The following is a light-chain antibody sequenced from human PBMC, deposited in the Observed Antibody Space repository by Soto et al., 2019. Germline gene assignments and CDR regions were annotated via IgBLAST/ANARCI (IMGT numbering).Light chain of an antibody. CDR3: QQYGSSTTT. CDR1: QSVSSSY. CDR2: GAS. V-gene: IGKV3-20*01. Sequence: EIVLTQSPGTLSLSREDTVALSCRASQSVSSSYLAWYQQRPGQAPRLLIYGASSRATGIPDRFSGSGSETDFTLTISRLEPEDFAFYYSQQYGSSTTTLGQGTKLEVK. J-gene: IGKJ2*01.